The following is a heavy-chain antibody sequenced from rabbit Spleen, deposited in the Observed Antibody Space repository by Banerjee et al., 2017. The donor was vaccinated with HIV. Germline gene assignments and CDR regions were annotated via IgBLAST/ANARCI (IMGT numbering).Heavy chain of an antibody. J-gene: IGHJ4*01. CDR2: IYVGSGGGT. CDR3: ARAGEGGDGYLNL. V-gene: IGHV1S45*01. CDR1: GVSFNDKDV. D-gene: IGHD5-1*01. Sequence: QEQLEESGGGLVKPEGSLTLTCKASGVSFNDKDVMCWVRQAPGKGLEWIACIYVGSGGGTKYASWAKGRFTISKASSTTVSLQMTSLPVADTATYFCARAGEGGDGYLNLWGPGTLVTVS.